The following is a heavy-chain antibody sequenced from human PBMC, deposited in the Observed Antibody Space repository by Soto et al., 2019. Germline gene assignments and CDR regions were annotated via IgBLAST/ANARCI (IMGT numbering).Heavy chain of an antibody. CDR1: GYTFTTYG. CDR3: ARRPRFGELIYGMDV. D-gene: IGHD3-10*01. V-gene: IGHV1-18*01. Sequence: ASVKVSCKTSGYTFTTYGIHWVRQAPGQGLEWMGWISGYNKNTNYAQKFQDRVTMTTDTSRSIGYMELTSLTFEDTAVYYCARRPRFGELIYGMDVWGQGTTVTVSS. J-gene: IGHJ6*02. CDR2: ISGYNKNT.